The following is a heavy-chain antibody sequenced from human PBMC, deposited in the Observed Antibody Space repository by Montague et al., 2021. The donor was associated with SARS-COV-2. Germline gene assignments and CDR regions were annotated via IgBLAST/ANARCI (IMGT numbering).Heavy chain of an antibody. CDR1: GGSMRRYY. J-gene: IGHJ4*02. V-gene: IGHV4-59*01. Sequence: SETLSLTCTISGGSMRRYYWTWIRQLPGKELEWIGSIYDSGGARYNPSLKSRVSISVDASKNQFSLRVTSATAADTAVYFCARRGTGNYEILDYWGQGTLVTVSS. D-gene: IGHD3-3*01. CDR2: IYDSGGA. CDR3: ARRGTGNYEILDY.